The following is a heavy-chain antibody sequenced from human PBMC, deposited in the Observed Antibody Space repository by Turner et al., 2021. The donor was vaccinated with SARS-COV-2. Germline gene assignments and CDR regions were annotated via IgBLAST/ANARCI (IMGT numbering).Heavy chain of an antibody. CDR3: ARDMGATTGPFDC. J-gene: IGHJ4*02. V-gene: IGHV3-7*01. D-gene: IGHD1-26*01. Sequence: EVQLVESGGGLVQPGGSLRLSCAASGFTFSSYWMSWVCQAPGKGLEWVANIKQDGSEKYYVDSVKGRFTISRDNAKNSLYLQMNSLRAEDTAVYYCARDMGATTGPFDCWGQGTLVTVSS. CDR1: GFTFSSYW. CDR2: IKQDGSEK.